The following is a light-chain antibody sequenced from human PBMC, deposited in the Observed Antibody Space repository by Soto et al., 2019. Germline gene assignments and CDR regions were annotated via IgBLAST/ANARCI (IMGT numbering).Light chain of an antibody. J-gene: IGLJ1*01. CDR1: SSDVGFYNY. CDR3: SSFTTSSTYV. Sequence: QSVLTQPASVSGSPGQSITISCTGTSSDVGFYNYVSWYQQHPGKAPKLMIYEVNNRPSGVSNRFSGSKSGNTASLTISGLQAEDDADYYCSSFTTSSTYVFGTGTQLTVL. V-gene: IGLV2-14*01. CDR2: EVN.